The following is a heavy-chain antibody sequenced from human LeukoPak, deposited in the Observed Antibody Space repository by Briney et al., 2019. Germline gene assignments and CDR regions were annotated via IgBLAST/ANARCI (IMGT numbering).Heavy chain of an antibody. Sequence: TLSLTCTVSGGSISSGDYYWSWIRQPPGKGLEWIGYIYYSGSTYYNPSLKSRVTISVDTSKNQFSLKLSSVTAADTAVYYCARSYYYGSGSPEMVQGRRYFDYWGQGTLVTVSS. J-gene: IGHJ4*02. V-gene: IGHV4-30-4*01. CDR2: IYYSGST. CDR3: ARSYYYGSGSPEMVQGRRYFDY. D-gene: IGHD3-10*01. CDR1: GGSISSGDYY.